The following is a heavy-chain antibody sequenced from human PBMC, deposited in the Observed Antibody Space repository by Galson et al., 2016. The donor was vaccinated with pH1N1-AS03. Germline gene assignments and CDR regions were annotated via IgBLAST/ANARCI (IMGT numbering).Heavy chain of an antibody. V-gene: IGHV3-23*01. CDR2: ITGTSGTT. CDR3: ARDSGRDTWTAYSFAS. Sequence: SLRLSCAASGFTFSTNAMSWVRQAPGKGLEWVATITGTSGTTYYADSVKGRFTVSRENSRNALYLQMNNLRAEDSALYYCARDSGRDTWTAYSFASWGQGALVTVSS. D-gene: IGHD1-1*01. CDR1: GFTFSTNA. J-gene: IGHJ4*02.